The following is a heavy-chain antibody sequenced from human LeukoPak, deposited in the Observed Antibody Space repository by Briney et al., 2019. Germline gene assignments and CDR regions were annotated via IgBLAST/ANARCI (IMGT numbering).Heavy chain of an antibody. Sequence: PSETLSLTCTVSGGSISGDYWSWIRQPPGKGLEWIGYIYYKGNTNYNPSLKSRVTISVDSSKNQFSQKLRSVTAADTAVYYCARDGMNWILDSWGQGALVTVSS. CDR3: ARDGMNWILDS. J-gene: IGHJ4*02. CDR1: GGSISGDY. D-gene: IGHD1-26*01. CDR2: IYYKGNT. V-gene: IGHV4-59*01.